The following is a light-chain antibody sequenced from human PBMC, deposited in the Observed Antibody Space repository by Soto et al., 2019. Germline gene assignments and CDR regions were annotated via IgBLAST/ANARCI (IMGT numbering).Light chain of an antibody. CDR1: SSDVGYYNY. J-gene: IGLJ3*02. CDR2: DVS. CDR3: SSYAASTTIV. V-gene: IGLV2-14*03. Sequence: QSVLTQPASVSGSPGQSITISCTGTSSDVGYYNYVSWYQQHPGKAPKLIIYDVSNRPSRVSNRFSGSKSGNTASLTISGLQAEDEADYYCSSYAASTTIVFGGGTKLTVL.